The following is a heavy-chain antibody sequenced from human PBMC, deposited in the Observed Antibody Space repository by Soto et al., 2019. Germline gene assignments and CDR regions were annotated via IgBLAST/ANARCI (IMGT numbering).Heavy chain of an antibody. J-gene: IGHJ6*02. Sequence: ASVKVSCKASGYTFTSYGISWVRQAPGQGLEWMGWISAYNGNTNYAQKLQGRVTMTTDTSTSTAYMELRSLRSDDTAVYYCAIPRRDVYYYGMDVWGQGTTVTVAS. CDR2: ISAYNGNT. CDR3: AIPRRDVYYYGMDV. CDR1: GYTFTSYG. V-gene: IGHV1-18*01.